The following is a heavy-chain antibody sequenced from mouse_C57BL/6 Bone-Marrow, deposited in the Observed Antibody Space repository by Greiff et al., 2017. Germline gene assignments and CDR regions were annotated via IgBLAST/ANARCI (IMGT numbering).Heavy chain of an antibody. CDR3: ARGELRSDYYAMDY. CDR2: ISDGGSYT. J-gene: IGHJ4*01. Sequence: EVKLMESGGGLVKPGGSLKLSCAASGFTFSSYAMSWVRQTPEKRLEWVATISDGGSYTYYPDNVKGRFPISRDNAKNNLYLQMSHLKSEDTAIYYCARGELRSDYYAMDYWGQGTSVTVSS. V-gene: IGHV5-4*03. D-gene: IGHD1-1*01. CDR1: GFTFSSYA.